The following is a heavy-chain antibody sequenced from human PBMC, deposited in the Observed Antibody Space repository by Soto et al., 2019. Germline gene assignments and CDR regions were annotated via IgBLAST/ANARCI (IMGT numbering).Heavy chain of an antibody. V-gene: IGHV1-2*04. CDR1: GYSFADYH. CDR2: INPKSGGT. D-gene: IGHD2-8*01. CDR3: ARGHSTDCSNGVCSFFYNHEMDV. Sequence: ASVKVSCKASGYSFADYHIHWVRQAPGQGLEWLGRINPKSGGTSTAQKFQGWVTMTRDRSISTVYMELTRLRSDDTAVYFCARGHSTDCSNGVCSFFYNHEMDVWGQGTTVTVSS. J-gene: IGHJ6*02.